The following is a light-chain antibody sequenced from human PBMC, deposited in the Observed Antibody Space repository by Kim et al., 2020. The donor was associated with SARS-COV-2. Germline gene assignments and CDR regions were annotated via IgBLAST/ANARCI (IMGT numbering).Light chain of an antibody. CDR3: QLYIRFPYT. V-gene: IGKV1-5*01. CDR1: HILSPF. J-gene: IGKJ2*01. CDR2: QSS. Sequence: SSVVALLRLTSLASHILSPFFALYPQTPCKAPALLLYQSSSLPIWVPSRFSGSGSGTEFTLTINSLQPDDFATYYCQLYIRFPYTFGQGTKVDIK.